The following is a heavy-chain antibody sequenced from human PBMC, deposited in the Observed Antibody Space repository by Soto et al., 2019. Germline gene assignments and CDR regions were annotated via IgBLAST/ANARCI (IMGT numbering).Heavy chain of an antibody. CDR1: GGSISSSSYY. CDR3: ARRGTSCYGCTGSYYYYGMDV. Sequence: QLQLQESGPGLVKPSETLSLTCTVSGGSISSSSYYWGWIRQPPGKGLEWIGSIYYSGSTYYNPSLKSRVTISVDTSKNQFSLKLSSVTAADTAVYYCARRGTSCYGCTGSYYYYGMDVWGQGTTVTVSS. D-gene: IGHD2-2*01. J-gene: IGHJ6*02. V-gene: IGHV4-39*01. CDR2: IYYSGST.